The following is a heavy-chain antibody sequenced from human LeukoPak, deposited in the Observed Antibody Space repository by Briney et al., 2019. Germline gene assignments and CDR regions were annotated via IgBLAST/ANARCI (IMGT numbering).Heavy chain of an antibody. CDR3: ARESIIPAARGDY. J-gene: IGHJ4*02. CDR2: INPNSGGT. CDR1: GYTFTGYF. Sequence: ASVKVSCKATGYTFTGYFIQWVRQVPGQGLEWMGWINPNSGGTNYAQKFQGRVTMTRDTSTNTAYMELSRLRSDDTAIYYCARESIIPAARGDYWGQGTLVTVSS. V-gene: IGHV1-2*02. D-gene: IGHD2-2*01.